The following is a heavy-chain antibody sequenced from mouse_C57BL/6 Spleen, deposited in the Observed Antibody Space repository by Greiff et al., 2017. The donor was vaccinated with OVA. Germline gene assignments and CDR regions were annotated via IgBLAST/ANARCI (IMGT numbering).Heavy chain of an antibody. D-gene: IGHD2-2*01. V-gene: IGHV2-9-1*01. CDR1: GFSLTSYA. CDR2: IWTGGGT. CDR3: ARKIWLRGYYAMDY. Sequence: QVQLKQSGPGLVAPSQSLSITCTVSGFSLTSYAISWVRQPPGKGLEWLGVIWTGGGTHYNSALKSRLSISKDNSKSQVFLKMNSLQTEDTARYYGARKIWLRGYYAMDYWGQGTSVTVSS. J-gene: IGHJ4*01.